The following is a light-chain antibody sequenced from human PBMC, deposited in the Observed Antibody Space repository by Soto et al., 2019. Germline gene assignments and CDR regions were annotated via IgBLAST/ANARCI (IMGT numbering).Light chain of an antibody. V-gene: IGKV3-15*01. CDR2: GAS. Sequence: ETLLTQSPATLSVSPGERDTLSCRASQSVRDNLAWYQQKPGQAPRLLIYGASTRAPGIPDRFSGSGFGTEFSLTISSLQSEDFAVYYCQQHNDWPPSTFGQGTKLEIK. J-gene: IGKJ2*01. CDR1: QSVRDN. CDR3: QQHNDWPPST.